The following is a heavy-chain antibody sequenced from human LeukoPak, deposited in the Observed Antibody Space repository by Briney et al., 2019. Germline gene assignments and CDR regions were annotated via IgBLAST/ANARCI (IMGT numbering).Heavy chain of an antibody. Sequence: PGGSLRLSCAASGFTFSSYWMSWVRQAPGKGLEWVANIKQDGSEKYYVDSVKGRFTISRDNAKNSLYLQMNSLRAEDTAVYYCVKDRFVNYSASGSWDWGQGTLVTVSS. J-gene: IGHJ4*02. V-gene: IGHV3-7*01. CDR3: VKDRFVNYSASGSWD. CDR2: IKQDGSEK. D-gene: IGHD3-10*01. CDR1: GFTFSSYW.